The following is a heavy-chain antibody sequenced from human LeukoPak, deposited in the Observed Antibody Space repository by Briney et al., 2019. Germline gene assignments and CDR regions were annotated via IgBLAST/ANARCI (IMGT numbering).Heavy chain of an antibody. D-gene: IGHD4-17*01. CDR1: GFTFSIYW. Sequence: GGSLRLSCAASGFTFSIYWMSWVRQAPGKGLEWVANIKQDGSEKYYVDSVKGRFTISRDNAKNSLYLQMNSLRAEDTAVYYCARETLFYGDYDYWGQGTLVIVSS. V-gene: IGHV3-7*01. CDR2: IKQDGSEK. CDR3: ARETLFYGDYDY. J-gene: IGHJ4*02.